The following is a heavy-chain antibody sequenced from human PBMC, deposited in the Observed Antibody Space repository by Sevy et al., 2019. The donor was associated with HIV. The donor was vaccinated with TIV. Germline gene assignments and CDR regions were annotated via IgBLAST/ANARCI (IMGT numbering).Heavy chain of an antibody. CDR3: ARGINFYGSGREGHSYMDV. J-gene: IGHJ6*03. CDR1: GFAFSNFA. V-gene: IGHV3-23*01. D-gene: IGHD3-10*01. Sequence: GGSLRLSCAASGFAFSNFAISWVRQAPGKGLEWVSLISGSSAYTYYADSVKGRFTISRDNSKNRLYLQMNSLRVEDTALYYCARGINFYGSGREGHSYMDVWGKGTTVTVSS. CDR2: ISGSSAYT.